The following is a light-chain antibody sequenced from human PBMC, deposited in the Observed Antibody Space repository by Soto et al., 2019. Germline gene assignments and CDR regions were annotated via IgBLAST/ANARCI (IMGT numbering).Light chain of an antibody. V-gene: IGKV3-15*01. CDR3: QEYSNWWT. CDR2: GAS. Sequence: ETVMTQSPATLSVSPGEIATLSCRASQSVGTNVAWYQHQPGQAPRLLIYGASTRATGVPARFSGSAPGAEFTLTISSLQSEDSAVYYWQEYSNWWTFGHGTKTEIK. CDR1: QSVGTN. J-gene: IGKJ1*01.